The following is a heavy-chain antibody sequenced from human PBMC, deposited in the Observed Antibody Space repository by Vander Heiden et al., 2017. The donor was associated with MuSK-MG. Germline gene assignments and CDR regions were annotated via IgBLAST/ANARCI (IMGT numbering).Heavy chain of an antibody. D-gene: IGHD5-18*01. Sequence: EVQLVESGGGLVKPGGSLRLSCPASGFTFSSNSMNWVRQAPGKGLEWVSSISSSSSYIYYADSVKVRVTISRDNAKNSLYLQMNSLRAEETAVYYCARDLYDGYSYGYVGSDYWGQGTMVTVYS. CDR1: GFTFSSNS. J-gene: IGHJ4*02. CDR3: ARDLYDGYSYGYVGSDY. V-gene: IGHV3-21*01. CDR2: ISSSSSYI.